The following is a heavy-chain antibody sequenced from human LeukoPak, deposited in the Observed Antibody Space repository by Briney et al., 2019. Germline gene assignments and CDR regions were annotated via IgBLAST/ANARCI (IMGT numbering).Heavy chain of an antibody. D-gene: IGHD2-15*01. CDR2: ISSSSSDI. J-gene: IGHJ6*03. CDR3: ARGVVVAATPYDAYYYYMDV. V-gene: IGHV3-21*01. Sequence: GGSLRLSCAASGFTFSSYSMNWVRQAPGKGLEWVSSISSSSSDIYYADSVKGRFTISRDNAKNSLYLQMNSLRAEDTAVYYCARGVVVAATPYDAYYYYMDVWGKGTTVTVSS. CDR1: GFTFSSYS.